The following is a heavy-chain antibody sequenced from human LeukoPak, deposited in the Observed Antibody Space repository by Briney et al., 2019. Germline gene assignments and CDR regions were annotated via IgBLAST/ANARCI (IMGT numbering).Heavy chain of an antibody. J-gene: IGHJ4*02. Sequence: SETLSLTCIVSGGSITDTTYFWGWIRQPPGKGLEWIGSIYYRGNTYYSPPLKSRVTLFVDTSKNQFSLKLTSVTAADTAIYYCARRKVAAEIDYWGQGTLVTVSS. CDR2: IYYRGNT. CDR1: GGSITDTTYF. V-gene: IGHV4-39*01. D-gene: IGHD6-13*01. CDR3: ARRKVAAEIDY.